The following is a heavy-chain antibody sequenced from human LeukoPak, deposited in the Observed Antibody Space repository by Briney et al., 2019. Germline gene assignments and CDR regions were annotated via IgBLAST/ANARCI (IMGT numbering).Heavy chain of an antibody. J-gene: IGHJ4*02. CDR1: GFTFSSYG. V-gene: IGHV3-33*01. CDR2: IWYDGSNK. Sequence: GGSLRLSCAASGFTFSSYGMHWVRQAPGKGLEWVAVIWYDGSNKYYADSVKGRFTISRDNSKNTLYLQMNSLRAEDTAVYYCARKGATGTTRGYYFDYWGQGTLVTVSS. D-gene: IGHD1-1*01. CDR3: ARKGATGTTRGYYFDY.